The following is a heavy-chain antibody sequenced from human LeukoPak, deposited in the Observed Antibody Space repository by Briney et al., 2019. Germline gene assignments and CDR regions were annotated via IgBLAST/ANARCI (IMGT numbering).Heavy chain of an antibody. CDR2: ISGSGGDT. Sequence: GGSLRLSCSASGLNFVDAWMSWVRQAPGKGLEWVSAISGSGGDTYYADSVKGRFTTSRDNSKNTLYLQMSSLRAEDTAVYYCAKSRVGYDYWGQGTLVTVSS. CDR3: AKSRVGYDY. J-gene: IGHJ4*02. D-gene: IGHD6-25*01. V-gene: IGHV3-23*01. CDR1: GLNFVDAW.